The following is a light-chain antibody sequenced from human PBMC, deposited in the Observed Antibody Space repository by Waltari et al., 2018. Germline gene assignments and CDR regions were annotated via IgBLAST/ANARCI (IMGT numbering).Light chain of an antibody. J-gene: IGKJ3*01. CDR1: QDIGNY. Sequence: DIQMTQSPSSLSASVGERVTITCQASQDIGNYLNWYQHKPGAAPKLLISDASTLKAGARTRFSGSGSGTDFTFTISSMQSEDIATYYCQQYDNLSFTFCPGTKVNMK. V-gene: IGKV1-33*01. CDR3: QQYDNLSFT. CDR2: DAS.